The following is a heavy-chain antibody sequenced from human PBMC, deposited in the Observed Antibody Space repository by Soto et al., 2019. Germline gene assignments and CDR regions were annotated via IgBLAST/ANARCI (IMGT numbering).Heavy chain of an antibody. CDR2: ISGSGGST. CDR1: GFTFSSYA. V-gene: IGHV3-23*01. Sequence: EVQLLESGGGLVQPGGSLRLSCAASGFTFSSYAMSWVRQAPGKGLEWVSVISGSGGSTYYADDVKGRFTISRDNSKNTLYLQMNSLRAEDTAVYYWAKDPREVVALIDSWGQGPLVTVSS. J-gene: IGHJ4*02. CDR3: AKDPREVVALIDS. D-gene: IGHD2-15*01.